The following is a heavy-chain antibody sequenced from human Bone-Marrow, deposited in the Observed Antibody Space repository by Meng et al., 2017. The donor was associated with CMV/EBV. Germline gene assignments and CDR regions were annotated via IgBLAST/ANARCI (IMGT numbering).Heavy chain of an antibody. CDR3: ARAPGYCSSTSCYSHLDY. Sequence: GGSLRLSCVASGFTFSSYNMNWVRQAPGKGLEWISHISYTTTTIYYADSVRGRFTISRDNAKNSLYLQMNSLRAEDTAVYYCARAPGYCSSTSCYSHLDYWGQGTLVTVSS. CDR1: GFTFSSYN. J-gene: IGHJ4*02. D-gene: IGHD2-2*02. V-gene: IGHV3-48*04. CDR2: ISYTTTTI.